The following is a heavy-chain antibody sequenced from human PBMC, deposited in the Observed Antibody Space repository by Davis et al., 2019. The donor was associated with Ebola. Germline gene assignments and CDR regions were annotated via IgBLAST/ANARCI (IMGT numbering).Heavy chain of an antibody. CDR1: GGSISTTSYY. V-gene: IGHV4-39*01. CDR2: ISYTETT. Sequence: SETLSLTCTVSGGSISTTSYYRGCVRQSPGKRLECIASISYTETTYINPSLKSRVIISIYKSKNQFSLKLNSVTAADTAVYYCVRHPVGLYDAFDIWGQGTMVTVSS. CDR3: VRHPVGLYDAFDI. J-gene: IGHJ3*02.